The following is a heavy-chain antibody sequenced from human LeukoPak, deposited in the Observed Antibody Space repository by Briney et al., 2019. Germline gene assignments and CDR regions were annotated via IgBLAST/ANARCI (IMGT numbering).Heavy chain of an antibody. CDR3: AKRGDSSSWYFDY. J-gene: IGHJ4*02. CDR2: ISGSGGST. D-gene: IGHD6-13*01. Sequence: GGALRLSFAASGFPFSSHAMSWGRPAPGKGLEWVSAISGSGGSTYYADSVKGRFTISRDNSKNTLYLQMNSLRAEDTAVYYCAKRGDSSSWYFDYWGQGTLVTVSS. CDR1: GFPFSSHA. V-gene: IGHV3-23*01.